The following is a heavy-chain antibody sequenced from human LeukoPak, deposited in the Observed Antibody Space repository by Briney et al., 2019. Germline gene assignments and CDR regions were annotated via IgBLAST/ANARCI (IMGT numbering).Heavy chain of an antibody. CDR1: GGSFSGYY. J-gene: IGHJ4*02. CDR2: INHSGST. D-gene: IGHD6-19*01. V-gene: IGHV4-34*01. Sequence: PSETLSLTCAVYGGSFSGYYWSWIRQPPGKGLEWIGEINHSGSTNYNPSLKSRVTISVDTSKNQFSLKLSSVTAADTAVYYCARDSGIVAGPNFDYWGQGTLVTVSS. CDR3: ARDSGIVAGPNFDY.